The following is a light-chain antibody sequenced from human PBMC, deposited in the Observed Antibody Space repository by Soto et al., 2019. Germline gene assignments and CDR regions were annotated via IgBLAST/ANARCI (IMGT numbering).Light chain of an antibody. CDR2: GNS. Sequence: QSVLTQPPSVSGAPGQRVTISCTGSSSNIGAGYDVHWYQHLPGTAPKLLIYGNSNRPSGVPDRFSGSKSGTSASLAITGLQAEDEADYYCQSYGSSLSAVFVGGTQLNVL. J-gene: IGLJ2*01. CDR3: QSYGSSLSAV. V-gene: IGLV1-40*01. CDR1: SSNIGAGYD.